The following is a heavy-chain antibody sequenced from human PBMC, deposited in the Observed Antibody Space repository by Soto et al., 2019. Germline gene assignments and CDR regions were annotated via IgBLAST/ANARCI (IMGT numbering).Heavy chain of an antibody. CDR3: ARLLWSGELLYSGPFDY. V-gene: IGHV4-59*08. CDR1: GGFISSYY. J-gene: IGHJ4*02. D-gene: IGHD3-10*01. CDR2: IYYSWST. Sequence: QVQLQVSGPGLVKPSETLSLTFTVSGGFISSYYWSWIRQPPGKGLEWIGYIYYSWSTNYNPSLKSRFTISVDTSKNQFSLKLSSVTAADTAVYYCARLLWSGELLYSGPFDYWGQGTLVTVSS.